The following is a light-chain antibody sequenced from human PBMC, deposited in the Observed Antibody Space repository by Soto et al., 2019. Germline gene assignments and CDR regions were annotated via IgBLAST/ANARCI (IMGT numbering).Light chain of an antibody. CDR3: QHRNNRPFS. Sequence: EIVLTQSPATLSWSPVEIATLSFMASQSVNNYLAWYQQRPGQAPRLLIYDASNRATGIPARFSGSGSGTDFTLTISSLEPEDFAVYYCQHRNNRPFSFGPGTKVDIK. V-gene: IGKV3-11*01. CDR2: DAS. J-gene: IGKJ3*01. CDR1: QSVNNY.